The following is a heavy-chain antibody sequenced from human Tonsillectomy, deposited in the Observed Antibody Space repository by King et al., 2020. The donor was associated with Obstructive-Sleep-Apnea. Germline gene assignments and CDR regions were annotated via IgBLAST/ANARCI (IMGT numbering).Heavy chain of an antibody. D-gene: IGHD3-10*01. J-gene: IGHJ4*02. CDR2: INWNGGST. Sequence: VQLVESGGGVVRPGGSLRLSCAASGFTFDDYGMSWVRQAPGKGLEWVSGINWNGGSTGYADSVKGRFTISRDNAKNSLYLQMNNLRAEDTALYHCARGGTGFGELLFNFDYWGQGTLVTVSS. CDR1: GFTFDDYG. V-gene: IGHV3-20*01. CDR3: ARGGTGFGELLFNFDY.